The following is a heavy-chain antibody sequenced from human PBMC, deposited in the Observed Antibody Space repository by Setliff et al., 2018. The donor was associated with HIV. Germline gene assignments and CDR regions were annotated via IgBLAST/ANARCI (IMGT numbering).Heavy chain of an antibody. V-gene: IGHV3-48*02. CDR1: GFTFSIYN. CDR3: ARGYYQGRYSARSCSTTGCNYFYMDV. CDR2: ISTSGSTI. D-gene: IGHD2-2*01. Sequence: PGGSLRLSCEASGFTFSIYNMNWVRQAPGKGLEWVSYISTSGSTIYYADSVKGRFTISRDNGKKSLYLQMDSLRDEDTAVYYCARGYYQGRYSARSCSTTGCNYFYMDVWGKGTTVTVSS. J-gene: IGHJ6*03.